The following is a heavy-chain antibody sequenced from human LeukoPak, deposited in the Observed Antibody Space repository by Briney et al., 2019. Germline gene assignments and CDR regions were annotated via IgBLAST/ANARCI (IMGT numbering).Heavy chain of an antibody. V-gene: IGHV3-23*01. D-gene: IGHD1-7*01. Sequence: PGGSLRLSCAASGFTFSSYAMSWVRQAPGKGLEWVSAISGSGGSTYYADSVKGRFAISRDNSKNTLYLQMNSLRAEDTAVYYCARDGGTSLGMDVWGQGTTVTVSS. J-gene: IGHJ6*02. CDR1: GFTFSSYA. CDR2: ISGSGGST. CDR3: ARDGGTSLGMDV.